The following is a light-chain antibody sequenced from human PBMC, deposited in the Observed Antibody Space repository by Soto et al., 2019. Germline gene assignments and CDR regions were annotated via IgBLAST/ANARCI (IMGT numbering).Light chain of an antibody. CDR2: DVS. CDR3: RSYTGTSIVV. V-gene: IGLV2-14*03. Sequence: QSALTQPASVSGSPGQSITISCTGTSSDVGGYNYVSWYQHHPGKAPKLMIYDVSNRPSGVSNRFSGSKSDNTASLTISGLQAEDEADYYCRSYTGTSIVVFGGGTKLTVL. J-gene: IGLJ2*01. CDR1: SSDVGGYNY.